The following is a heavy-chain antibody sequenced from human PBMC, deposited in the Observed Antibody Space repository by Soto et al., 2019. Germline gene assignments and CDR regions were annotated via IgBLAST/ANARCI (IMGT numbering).Heavy chain of an antibody. V-gene: IGHV4-39*07. CDR2: IYYSGST. D-gene: IGHD2-2*01. CDR3: ARTYCSNTTCYDIFDI. CDR1: GGSISSSSYY. J-gene: IGHJ3*02. Sequence: SETLSLTCTVSGGSISSSSYYWGWIRQPPGKGLEWIGSIYYSGSTYYNPSLKSRVTISVDTSKNQFSLKLRSVTAADTAEYYCARTYCSNTTCYDIFDIWGQGTMVTVSS.